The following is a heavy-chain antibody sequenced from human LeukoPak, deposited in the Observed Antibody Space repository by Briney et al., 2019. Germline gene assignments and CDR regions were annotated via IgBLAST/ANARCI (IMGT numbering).Heavy chain of an antibody. J-gene: IGHJ4*02. CDR1: GGSISSGSYY. D-gene: IGHD1-26*01. CDR2: IYTSGST. CDR3: ARTSVSYYGGYIDY. Sequence: PSQTLSLTCTVSGGSISSGSYYWGWIRQPAGKGLEWIGRIYTSGSTHYNPSLKSRVTISVATSKNQFSLRLSSVTAADTAVYYCARTSVSYYGGYIDYWGQGTLVTVSS. V-gene: IGHV4-61*02.